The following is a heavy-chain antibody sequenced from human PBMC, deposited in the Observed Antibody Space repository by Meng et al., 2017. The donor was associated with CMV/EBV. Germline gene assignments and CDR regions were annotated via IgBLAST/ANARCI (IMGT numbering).Heavy chain of an antibody. CDR3: AKVIRFLEWLFYYGMDV. CDR2: ISGSGGST. D-gene: IGHD3-3*01. Sequence: ETLSLTCAASGFTFSSYAMSWVRQAPGKGLEWVSAISGSGGSTYYADSVKGRFTISRDNSKNTLYLQMNSLRAEDTAVYYCAKVIRFLEWLFYYGMDVWGQGTTVTVSS. J-gene: IGHJ6*02. CDR1: GFTFSSYA. V-gene: IGHV3-23*01.